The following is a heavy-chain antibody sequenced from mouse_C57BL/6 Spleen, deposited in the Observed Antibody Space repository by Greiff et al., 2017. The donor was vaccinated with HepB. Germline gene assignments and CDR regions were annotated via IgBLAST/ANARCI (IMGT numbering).Heavy chain of an antibody. CDR1: GYSFTGYY. CDR3: ARRGHYYAMDD. J-gene: IGHJ4*01. V-gene: IGHV1-42*01. Sequence: EVQLQQSGPELVKPGASVKISCKASGYSFTGYYMNWVKQSPEKSLEWIGEINPSTGGTTYNQKFKAKATLTVDKSSSTAYMQLKSLTSEDSAVYYCARRGHYYAMDDWGQGTSVTVSS. CDR2: INPSTGGT.